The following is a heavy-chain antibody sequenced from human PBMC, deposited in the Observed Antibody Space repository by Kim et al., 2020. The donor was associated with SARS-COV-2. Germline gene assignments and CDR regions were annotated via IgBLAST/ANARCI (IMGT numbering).Heavy chain of an antibody. CDR2: ISYDGSNK. D-gene: IGHD3-10*01. Sequence: GGSLRLSCAASGFTFSSYAMHWVRQAPGKGLEWVAVISYDGSNKYYADSVKGRFTISRDNSKNTLYLQMNSLRAEDTAVYYCARDLMVRGVYTGWFDPWGQGTLVTVSS. CDR3: ARDLMVRGVYTGWFDP. CDR1: GFTFSSYA. V-gene: IGHV3-30-3*01. J-gene: IGHJ5*02.